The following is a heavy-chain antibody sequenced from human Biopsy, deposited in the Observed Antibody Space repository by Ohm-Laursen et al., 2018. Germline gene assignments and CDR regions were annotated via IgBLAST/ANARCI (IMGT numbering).Heavy chain of an antibody. Sequence: GTLSLTSTVSTCSISSYYWSWIPPPTGQELVWFWYIYYTRSTNYNPSLKSRVTISEDTSMNHLSLRLTSVTAADTAVYYCARHAPSYSGSYWRYFDLWGRGTLVTVSS. CDR1: TCSISSYY. J-gene: IGHJ2*01. D-gene: IGHD1-26*01. V-gene: IGHV4-59*08. CDR3: ARHAPSYSGSYWRYFDL. CDR2: IYYTRST.